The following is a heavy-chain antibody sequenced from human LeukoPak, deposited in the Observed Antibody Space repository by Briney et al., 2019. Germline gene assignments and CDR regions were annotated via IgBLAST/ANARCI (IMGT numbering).Heavy chain of an antibody. D-gene: IGHD3-22*01. CDR2: INHSGST. V-gene: IGHV4-34*01. CDR1: GGSFSGYY. Sequence: SETLSLTCAVYGGSFSGYYWSWIRQPPGKGLEWIGEINHSGSTNYNPSLKGRVTISVDTSKNQFSLKLSSVTAADTAVYYCARHYDSSGYYPYFFDYWGQGTLVTVSS. CDR3: ARHYDSSGYYPYFFDY. J-gene: IGHJ4*02.